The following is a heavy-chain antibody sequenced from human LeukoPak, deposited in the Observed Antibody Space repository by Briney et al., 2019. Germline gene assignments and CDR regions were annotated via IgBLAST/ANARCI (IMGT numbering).Heavy chain of an antibody. D-gene: IGHD1-1*01. V-gene: IGHV3-48*02. CDR2: ISSSGTTI. J-gene: IGHJ4*02. CDR1: GFTFSSYS. Sequence: PGGSLRLSCAASGFTFSSYSMNWVRQAPGKGLEWVSYISSSGTTIYYADSVKGRFTISRDNAKNSLYLQMNSLRDEDTAVYYCACARTGGAYLDYWGQGTLVTVSS. CDR3: ACARTGGAYLDY.